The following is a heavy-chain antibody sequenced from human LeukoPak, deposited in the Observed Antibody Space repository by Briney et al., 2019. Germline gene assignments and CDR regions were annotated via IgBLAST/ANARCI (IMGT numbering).Heavy chain of an antibody. J-gene: IGHJ3*02. Sequence: SETLSLTCTVSGGSISSYYWSWIRQPPGKGLERIGYIYYSGSTNYNPSPKSRVTISVDTSKNQFSLKLSSVTAADTAVYYCARRRYSSSWYDAFDIWGQGTMVTVSS. CDR3: ARRRYSSSWYDAFDI. D-gene: IGHD6-13*01. CDR1: GGSISSYY. V-gene: IGHV4-59*01. CDR2: IYYSGST.